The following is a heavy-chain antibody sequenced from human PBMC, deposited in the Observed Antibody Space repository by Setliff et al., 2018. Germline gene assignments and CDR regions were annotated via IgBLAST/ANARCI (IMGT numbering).Heavy chain of an antibody. CDR2: ISAYNGNT. D-gene: IGHD3-22*01. V-gene: IGHV1-18*01. Sequence: GASVKVSCKASGYTFSTYGITWVRRAPGQGLEWMGWISAYNGNTNYAQKLQGRVTMTTDTSTSTAYMELRSLRSDDTAVYYCARTVYYDSSGYGVWGQGTQVTVSS. CDR1: GYTFSTYG. CDR3: ARTVYYDSSGYGV. J-gene: IGHJ4*02.